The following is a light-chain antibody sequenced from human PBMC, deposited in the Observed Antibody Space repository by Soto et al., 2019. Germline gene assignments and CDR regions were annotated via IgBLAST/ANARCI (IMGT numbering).Light chain of an antibody. CDR1: ESVSSN. V-gene: IGKV3-15*01. CDR2: GAS. Sequence: ETVMTQSPVTLSMSPGERVTLSCRASESVSSNLAWYQQKPGQAPRLLIYGASTRATGIPFRFSGSGSGTDFTLTISRLQSEDFAVYHCQQYNNWPLTFGHGTKVDSK. CDR3: QQYNNWPLT. J-gene: IGKJ1*01.